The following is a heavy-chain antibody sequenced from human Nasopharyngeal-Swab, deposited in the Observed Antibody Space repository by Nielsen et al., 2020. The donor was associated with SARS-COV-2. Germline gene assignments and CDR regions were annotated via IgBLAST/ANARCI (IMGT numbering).Heavy chain of an antibody. D-gene: IGHD6-13*01. J-gene: IGHJ4*02. CDR3: ARLDPYSSRDDY. V-gene: IGHV4-39*01. Sequence: WRRQCPGKGLEWIGSIYYSGSTYYNPSLKSRVTISVDTSKNQFSLKLSSVTAADTAVYYCARLDPYSSRDDYWGQGTLVTVSS. CDR2: IYYSGST.